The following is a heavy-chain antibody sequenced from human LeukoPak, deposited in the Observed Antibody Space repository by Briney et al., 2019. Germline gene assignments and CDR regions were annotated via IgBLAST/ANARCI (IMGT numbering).Heavy chain of an antibody. CDR1: GFTFSSND. Sequence: PGGSLRLSCAASGFTFSSNDMSWVRQAPGKGLDWVSVIYSSGSTYYADSVKGRFTISRDNAKNSLYLQMNSLRAEDTAVYYCARAGSGRSPDWFDPWGQGTLVTVSS. D-gene: IGHD1-26*01. J-gene: IGHJ5*02. CDR2: IYSSGST. V-gene: IGHV3-53*01. CDR3: ARAGSGRSPDWFDP.